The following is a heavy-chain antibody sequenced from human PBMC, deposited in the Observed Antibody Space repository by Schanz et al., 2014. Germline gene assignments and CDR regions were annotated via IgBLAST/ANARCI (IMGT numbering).Heavy chain of an antibody. CDR3: ARDRGHGDLPGDI. D-gene: IGHD4-17*01. CDR2: ISYSGST. Sequence: QVQLRQWGAGLLKPSETLSLTCAVYGGSFSSNYWSWIRQHPGKGLEWIGFISYSGSTYYNPSLKSRVTISVDTSKNQFSLNLSSATAADTAVYYCARDRGHGDLPGDIWGQGTMVTVSS. CDR1: GGSFSSNY. J-gene: IGHJ3*02. V-gene: IGHV4-34*11.